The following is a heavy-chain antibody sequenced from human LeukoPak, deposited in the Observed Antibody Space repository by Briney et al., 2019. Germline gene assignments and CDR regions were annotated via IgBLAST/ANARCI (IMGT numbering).Heavy chain of an antibody. CDR3: ARVGTYYDFWSGYYTPYYFDY. V-gene: IGHV4-59*01. J-gene: IGHJ4*02. D-gene: IGHD3-3*01. CDR2: IYYSGST. CDR1: GGSISSYY. Sequence: PSETLSLTCTVSGGSISSYYLSWIRQPPGKGLEWIGYIYYSGSTNYNPSLKSRVTISVDTSKNQFSLKLSSVTAADTAVYYCARVGTYYDFWSGYYTPYYFDYWGQGTLVTVSS.